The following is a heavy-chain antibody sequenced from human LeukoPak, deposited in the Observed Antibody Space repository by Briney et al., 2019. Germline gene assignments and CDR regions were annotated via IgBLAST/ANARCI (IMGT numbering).Heavy chain of an antibody. V-gene: IGHV3-23*01. D-gene: IGHD4-17*01. CDR2: ISGSGST. J-gene: IGHJ4*02. CDR1: GFTFSNYA. CDR3: AKSRGYGDYGVDF. Sequence: PGGSLRLSCAASGFTFSNYALTWVRQAPGKGLEWVSNISGSGSTYYADSVKGRFNISRDDSKNTLFLQMNSLRAEDTAVYYCAKSRGYGDYGVDFWGQGTLVTVSS.